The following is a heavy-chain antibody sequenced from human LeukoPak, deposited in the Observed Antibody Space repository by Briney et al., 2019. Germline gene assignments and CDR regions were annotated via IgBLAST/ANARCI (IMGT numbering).Heavy chain of an antibody. V-gene: IGHV3-48*01. CDR1: GFTSSSYS. CDR3: ARRGYTSAWDY. D-gene: IGHD6-19*01. J-gene: IGHJ4*02. CDR2: ISTGSTTI. Sequence: GGSLRLSCAASGFTSSSYSMNWVRQAPGKGLEWVSYISTGSTTIYYADSVKGRFTISRDNAENSLYLQMNNLRAEDTAVYHCARRGYTSAWDYWGQGTLVTVSS.